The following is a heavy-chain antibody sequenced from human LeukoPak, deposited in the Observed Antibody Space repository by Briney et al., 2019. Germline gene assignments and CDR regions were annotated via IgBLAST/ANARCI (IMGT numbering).Heavy chain of an antibody. CDR1: GFSFSSYG. Sequence: GGSLRLSCAASGFSFSSYGMHWVRQAPGKGLEWVAVISYDGSSKYYADSVKGRFTISRDNSKNTLYLQMNSLRAEDTAVYYCAKRNTMVRGGPCFDYWGQGLLVTVSS. CDR3: AKRNTMVRGGPCFDY. J-gene: IGHJ4*02. V-gene: IGHV3-30*18. D-gene: IGHD3-10*01. CDR2: ISYDGSSK.